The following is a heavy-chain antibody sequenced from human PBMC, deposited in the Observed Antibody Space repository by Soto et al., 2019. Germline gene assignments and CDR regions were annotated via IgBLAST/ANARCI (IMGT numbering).Heavy chain of an antibody. Sequence: PGESLKIACNGSGYTFTRNWIGWARQMPGKGLEWMGIIFPIDSDTRYSPSSQGQVTISADNSISTAYLQWSSLKASDTAIYYCATPGGRDFNAFDVWGQGTMVTVSS. CDR2: IFPIDSDT. J-gene: IGHJ3*01. CDR3: ATPGGRDFNAFDV. CDR1: GYTFTRNW. D-gene: IGHD2-21*02. V-gene: IGHV5-51*01.